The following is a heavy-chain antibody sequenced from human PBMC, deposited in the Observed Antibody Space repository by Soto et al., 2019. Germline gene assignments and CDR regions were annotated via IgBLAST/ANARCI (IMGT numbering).Heavy chain of an antibody. V-gene: IGHV3-23*01. Sequence: GGSLRLSCAASGFTFSNYAVSWVRQAPGKGLEWVSAISSTADNTYYADSVRGRFTISRDNFRNMVYLQMSWLRAEDTALYFCARRGYPLASYYGTDHWGQGTTVTVSS. D-gene: IGHD5-12*01. CDR3: ARRGYPLASYYGTDH. CDR2: ISSTADNT. J-gene: IGHJ6*02. CDR1: GFTFSNYA.